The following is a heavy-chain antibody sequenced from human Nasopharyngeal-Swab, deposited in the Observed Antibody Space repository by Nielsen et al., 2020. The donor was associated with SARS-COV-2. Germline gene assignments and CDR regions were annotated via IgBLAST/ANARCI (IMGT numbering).Heavy chain of an antibody. CDR2: IRYDGSNK. J-gene: IGHJ4*02. CDR3: AGVFDY. Sequence: GESLKISCAASGVTFSSYGMHWVRQAQGKGLEWVAFIRYDGSNKYYADSVKGRFTISRDNSKNTLYLQMNSLRAEDTAVYYCAGVFDYWGQGTLVTVSS. V-gene: IGHV3-30*02. D-gene: IGHD6-13*01. CDR1: GVTFSSYG.